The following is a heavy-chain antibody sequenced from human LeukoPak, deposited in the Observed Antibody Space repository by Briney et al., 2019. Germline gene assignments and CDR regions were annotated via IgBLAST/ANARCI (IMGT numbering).Heavy chain of an antibody. D-gene: IGHD3-16*01. V-gene: IGHV1-69*04. Sequence: GASVKVSCKASGGTFSSYAISWVRQAPGQGLEWMGRIIPILGIANYAQKFQGRVTITADKSTSTAYMGLSSLRSEDTAVYYCARLGLDDDAFDIWGQGTMVTVSS. CDR2: IIPILGIA. CDR1: GGTFSSYA. CDR3: ARLGLDDDAFDI. J-gene: IGHJ3*02.